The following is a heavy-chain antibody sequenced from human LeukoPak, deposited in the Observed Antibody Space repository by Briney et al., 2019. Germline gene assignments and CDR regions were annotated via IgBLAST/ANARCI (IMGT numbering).Heavy chain of an antibody. Sequence: ASVNVSCKASGGTFSSYAISWVRQAPGQGLGWMGGIIPIFGTANYAQKFQGRVTITADESTSTAYMELSSLRSEDTAVYYCARRSRSRDGYNVLGFDYWGQGTLVTVSS. CDR3: ARRSRSRDGYNVLGFDY. CDR1: GGTFSSYA. D-gene: IGHD5-24*01. J-gene: IGHJ4*02. CDR2: IIPIFGTA. V-gene: IGHV1-69*13.